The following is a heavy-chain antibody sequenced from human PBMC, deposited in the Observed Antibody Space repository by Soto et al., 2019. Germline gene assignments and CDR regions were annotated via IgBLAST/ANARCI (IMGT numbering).Heavy chain of an antibody. J-gene: IGHJ5*02. CDR2: ISAYNGNT. Sequence: ASVKVSCKASGYTFTSYGISWVRQAHGQGLEWMGWISAYNGNTNYAQKLQGRVTMTTDTSTSTAYMELRSLRSDDTAVYYCARALLYCSGGSCYNDNWFDPWGQGTLVTVSS. D-gene: IGHD2-15*01. CDR1: GYTFTSYG. CDR3: ARALLYCSGGSCYNDNWFDP. V-gene: IGHV1-18*01.